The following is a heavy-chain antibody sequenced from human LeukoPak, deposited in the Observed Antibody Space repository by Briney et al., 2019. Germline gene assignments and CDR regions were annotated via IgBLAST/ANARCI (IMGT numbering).Heavy chain of an antibody. J-gene: IGHJ4*02. Sequence: GGPLRLSCTASGFPLGDYAMSWLRQAPGRGLKWLGFIRSKAYGGTTEYAASVKGRFTISRDDSKNTAYLQMNSLKAEDTAVYYCTRLPGVVITLDYWGQGTLVTVSS. CDR2: IRSKAYGGTT. CDR1: GFPLGDYA. D-gene: IGHD3-3*01. CDR3: TRLPGVVITLDY. V-gene: IGHV3-49*03.